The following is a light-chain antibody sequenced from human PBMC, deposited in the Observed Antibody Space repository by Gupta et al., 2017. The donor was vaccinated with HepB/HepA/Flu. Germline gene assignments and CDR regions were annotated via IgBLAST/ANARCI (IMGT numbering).Light chain of an antibody. CDR3: SSFTISSTVV. J-gene: IGLJ2*01. CDR1: SSDVGGYNY. Sequence: QSALTQPASVSGSPGQSITISCTGTSSDVGGYNYVSWYQQHPGKVPKVMIYDVSNRPSGISNRFSGSKSGNTASLTISELQAEDEADYYCSSFTISSTVVFGGGTKLTVL. CDR2: DVS. V-gene: IGLV2-14*01.